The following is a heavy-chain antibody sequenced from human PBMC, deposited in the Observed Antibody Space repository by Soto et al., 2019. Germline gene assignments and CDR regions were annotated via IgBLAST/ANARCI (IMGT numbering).Heavy chain of an antibody. D-gene: IGHD2-8*01. CDR3: AGDSGIMVAYHFFEY. Sequence: GRSLTLSCEAFGFTFSTYTMNWVRQAPWKGLEWVSCISSSGRTISYADPVKGRFSISRDNAKNSLYLQMNSLTGEDTAMYYCAGDSGIMVAYHFFEYWGQG. V-gene: IGHV3-48*04. CDR2: ISSSGRTI. J-gene: IGHJ4*02. CDR1: GFTFSTYT.